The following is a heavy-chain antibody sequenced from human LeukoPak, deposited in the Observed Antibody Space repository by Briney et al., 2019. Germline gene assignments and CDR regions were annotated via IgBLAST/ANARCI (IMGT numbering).Heavy chain of an antibody. J-gene: IGHJ4*02. V-gene: IGHV3-21*01. Sequence: GGSLRLSCAASGFTFSSYSMNWVRQAPGKGLEWVSSISSSSSYIYYADSVKGRFTISRDNAKNSLYLQMNSLRAEDTAVYYCARGLRGYFDYWAREPWSPSPQ. CDR2: ISSSSSYI. CDR1: GFTFSSYS. CDR3: ARGLRGYFDY.